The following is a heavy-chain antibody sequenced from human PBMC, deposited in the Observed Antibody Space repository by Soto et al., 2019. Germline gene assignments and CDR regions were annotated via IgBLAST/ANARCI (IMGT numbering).Heavy chain of an antibody. V-gene: IGHV3-53*04. CDR3: ARGGRYFDL. CDR2: IYTVGTT. J-gene: IGHJ2*01. Sequence: EVQLVESGGGLVQPGGSLRLSCAASGFTVSDNYMTWVRQAPGKGLEWVSVIYTVGTTYYADSVKGRFTISRHNSKNTLYLQINSLRAEDTAVHYCARGGRYFDLWGRGTLVTVSS. CDR1: GFTVSDNY.